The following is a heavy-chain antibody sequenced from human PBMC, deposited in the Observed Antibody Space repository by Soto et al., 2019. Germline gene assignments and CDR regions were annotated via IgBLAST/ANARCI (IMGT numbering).Heavy chain of an antibody. CDR1: GFTFSSYG. D-gene: IGHD3-10*01. V-gene: IGHV3-33*01. Sequence: GGSLRLSCAASGFTFSSYGMHWVRQAPGKGLEWVAVIWYDGSNKYYADSVKGRFTISRDNSKNTLYLQMNSLRAEDTAVYYCARPVRPFYYYGMDVWGQGTTVTGSS. CDR3: ARPVRPFYYYGMDV. J-gene: IGHJ6*02. CDR2: IWYDGSNK.